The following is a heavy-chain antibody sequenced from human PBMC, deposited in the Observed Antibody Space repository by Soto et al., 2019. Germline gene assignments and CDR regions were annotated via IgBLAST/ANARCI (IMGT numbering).Heavy chain of an antibody. J-gene: IGHJ6*02. CDR2: INPNSGGT. CDR3: ARDTVMVRGVIMYYYYGMDV. V-gene: IGHV1-2*02. D-gene: IGHD3-10*01. CDR1: GYTFTGYY. Sequence: ASVKVSCKASGYTFTGYYMHWVRQAPGQGLEWMGWINPNSGGTNYAQKFQGRVTMTRDTSISTAYMELSRLRSDDTAVYYCARDTVMVRGVIMYYYYGMDVWGQGNTVTVSS.